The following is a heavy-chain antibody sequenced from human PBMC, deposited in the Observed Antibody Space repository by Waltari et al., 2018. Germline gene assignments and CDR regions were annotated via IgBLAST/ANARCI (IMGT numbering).Heavy chain of an antibody. CDR1: GGSITSDY. V-gene: IGHV4-59*01. Sequence: VQLQESGPGLVKPSETLSLTCTVSGGSITSDYWNWVRQPPGKGLEWIAFIYYTGSTNSNPSLRSRVTISVDTSKTQFSLELRSVSAADTAMYYCARGRVVPAAVDSWGQGTLVTVSS. J-gene: IGHJ4*02. CDR2: IYYTGST. D-gene: IGHD2-2*01. CDR3: ARGRVVPAAVDS.